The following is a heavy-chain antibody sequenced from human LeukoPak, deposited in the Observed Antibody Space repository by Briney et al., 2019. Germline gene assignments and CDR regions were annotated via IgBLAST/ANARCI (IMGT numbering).Heavy chain of an antibody. D-gene: IGHD6-13*01. CDR1: GFTFSSYA. CDR2: ISGSGGST. Sequence: GGSLRLSCAASGFTFSSYAMSWVRQAPGKGLEWVSAISGSGGSTYYADSVTGRFTISRDNSKNALYLQMNSLRAEDTAVYYCAKDSQQLVRWWFDPWGQGTLVTVSS. CDR3: AKDSQQLVRWWFDP. V-gene: IGHV3-23*01. J-gene: IGHJ5*02.